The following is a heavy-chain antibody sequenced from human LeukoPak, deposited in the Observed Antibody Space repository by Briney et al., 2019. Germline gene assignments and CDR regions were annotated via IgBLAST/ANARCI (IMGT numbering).Heavy chain of an antibody. CDR3: ARTIGYYYYYYGMDV. J-gene: IGHJ6*02. D-gene: IGHD3-3*01. Sequence: SVKVSCKASGYTFTSYDINWVRQATGQGLEWMGGIIPIFGTANYAQKFQGRVTITADESTSTAYMELSSLRSEDTAVYYCARTIGYYYYYYGMDVWGQGTTVTVSS. V-gene: IGHV1-69*13. CDR1: GYTFTSYD. CDR2: IIPIFGTA.